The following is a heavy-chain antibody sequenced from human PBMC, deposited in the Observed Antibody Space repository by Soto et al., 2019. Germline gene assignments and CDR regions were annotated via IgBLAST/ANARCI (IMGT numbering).Heavy chain of an antibody. J-gene: IGHJ5*02. D-gene: IGHD4-17*01. CDR3: ARDFATVTPSENNWFDP. CDR2: INPNSGGT. Sequence: QVQLVHSGAEVKKPGASVKVSCKAYGYTFTGYYMHWVPQAPGQGLEWMGWINPNSGGTNYAQKFQGRVTMTRDTSISTAYMELSRLRSDDTAVYYCARDFATVTPSENNWFDPWGQGTLVTVS. CDR1: GYTFTGYY. V-gene: IGHV1-2*02.